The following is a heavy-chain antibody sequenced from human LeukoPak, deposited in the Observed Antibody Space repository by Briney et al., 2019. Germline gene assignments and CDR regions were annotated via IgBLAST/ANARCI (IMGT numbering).Heavy chain of an antibody. J-gene: IGHJ5*02. CDR3: AREDYANYWFDP. V-gene: IGHV3-33*01. D-gene: IGHD4-17*01. Sequence: GGSLRLSCAASGFTFSSYGMHWVRQAPGKGLEWVAVIWYDGSNKYYADSVKGRFTISRDNSKNTLYLQMNSLRAEDTAVYYCAREDYANYWFDPWGQGTLVTVSS. CDR1: GFTFSSYG. CDR2: IWYDGSNK.